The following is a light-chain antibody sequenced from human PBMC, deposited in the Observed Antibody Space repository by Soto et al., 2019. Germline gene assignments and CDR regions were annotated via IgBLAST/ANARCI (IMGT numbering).Light chain of an antibody. CDR1: QDVGKW. CDR2: AAS. CDR3: QQYYSYPRT. V-gene: IGKV1D-16*01. J-gene: IGKJ1*01. Sequence: DIQMTQSPSTLSASVGDRVTITCRASQDVGKWLAWYQQKPGKAPKLLIYAASTLQSGVPSRFSGSGSGTDFTLTISCLQSEDFATYYCQQYYSYPRTFGQGTKVDIK.